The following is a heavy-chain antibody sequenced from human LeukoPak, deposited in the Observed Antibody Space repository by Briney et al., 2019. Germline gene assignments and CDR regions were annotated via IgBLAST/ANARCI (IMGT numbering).Heavy chain of an antibody. CDR2: IGSSGGNT. D-gene: IGHD5-18*01. Sequence: GGSLRLSCAASGFTVSSNYMNWVRQAPGKGLEWVSAIGSSGGNTYYADSVKGRFSISRDNSKNTLYLQMNSLRAEDTAVYYCAKGGYSYGYFDYWGQGTLVTVST. V-gene: IGHV3-23*01. J-gene: IGHJ4*02. CDR1: GFTVSSNY. CDR3: AKGGYSYGYFDY.